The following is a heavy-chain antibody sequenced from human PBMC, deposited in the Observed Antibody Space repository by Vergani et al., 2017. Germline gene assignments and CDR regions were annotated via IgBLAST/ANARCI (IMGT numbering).Heavy chain of an antibody. D-gene: IGHD3-22*01. CDR3: AKGNYYDSSGYYYNY. J-gene: IGHJ4*02. Sequence: EVQLVESGGGLVKPGGSLRLSCAASGFTFSSYAMSWVRQAPGKGLEWVSAISSSSSYIYYADSVKGRFTISRDNAKNSLYLQMNSLRAEDTAVYYCAKGNYYDSSGYYYNYWGQGTLVTVSS. CDR2: ISSSSSYI. V-gene: IGHV3-21*04. CDR1: GFTFSSYA.